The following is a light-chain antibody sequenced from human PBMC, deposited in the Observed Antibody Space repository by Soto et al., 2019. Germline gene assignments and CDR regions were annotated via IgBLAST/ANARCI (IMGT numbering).Light chain of an antibody. CDR3: QQFNDWPRT. CDR2: EAS. CDR1: QSVSSK. Sequence: EIVLTQSPVTLSVSPGERATLSCRASQSVSSKLAWYQQRPGQAPRLLIYEASTRATVIPARFSGSGSGTEFTLTISSLQSEDFAFYYCQQFNDWPRTFGQGTKVDIK. V-gene: IGKV3-15*01. J-gene: IGKJ1*01.